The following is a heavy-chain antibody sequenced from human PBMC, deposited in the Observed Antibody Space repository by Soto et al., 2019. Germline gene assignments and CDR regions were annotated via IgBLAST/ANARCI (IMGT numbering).Heavy chain of an antibody. J-gene: IGHJ6*02. Sequence: SETLSLTCAVYGGSFSGYYWSWIRQPPGKGLEWIGEINHSGSTNYNPSLKSRVTISVDTSKNQFSLKLSSVTAADTAVYYCARAIIVVVPAPQGDYGMDVWGQGNTGT. V-gene: IGHV4-34*01. CDR3: ARAIIVVVPAPQGDYGMDV. CDR2: INHSGST. D-gene: IGHD2-2*01. CDR1: GGSFSGYY.